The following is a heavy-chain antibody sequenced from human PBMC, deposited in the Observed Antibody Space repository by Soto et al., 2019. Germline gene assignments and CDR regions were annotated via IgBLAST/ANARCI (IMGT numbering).Heavy chain of an antibody. V-gene: IGHV1-18*01. CDR1: GYTFTSYG. CDR3: AREYYYGSGSYRNYYYYYMDV. J-gene: IGHJ6*03. D-gene: IGHD3-10*01. Sequence: QVQLVQSGAEVKKPGASVKVSCKASGYTFTSYGISWVRQAPGQGLEWMGWISAYNGNTNYAQKLQGRVTMTTDTSTSTAHMELRSLRSDDTAVYYCAREYYYGSGSYRNYYYYYMDVWGKGTTVTVSS. CDR2: ISAYNGNT.